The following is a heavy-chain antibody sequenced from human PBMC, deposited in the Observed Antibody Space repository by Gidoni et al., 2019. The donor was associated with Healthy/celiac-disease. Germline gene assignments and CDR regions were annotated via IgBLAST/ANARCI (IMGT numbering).Heavy chain of an antibody. CDR1: GGSFSGYY. V-gene: IGHV4-34*01. D-gene: IGHD6-13*01. J-gene: IGHJ4*02. CDR2: INHSGST. Sequence: QVQLQQWGAGLLKPSETLSLTCAVYGGSFSGYYWSWIRQPPGKGLEWIGEINHSGSTNYNPSLKSRVTISVDTSKNQFSLKLSSVTAADTAVYYCARLTRIAAAGTPSDYWGQGTLVTVSS. CDR3: ARLTRIAAAGTPSDY.